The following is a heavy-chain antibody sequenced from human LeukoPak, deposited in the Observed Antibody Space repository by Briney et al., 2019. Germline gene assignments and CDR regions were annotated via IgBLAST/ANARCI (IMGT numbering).Heavy chain of an antibody. D-gene: IGHD6-13*01. CDR1: GFTFSSYG. V-gene: IGHV3-30*02. Sequence: PGGSLRLSCAASGFTFSSYGMHWVRQAPGKGLEWVAFIRYDGSNKYYADSVKGRFTISRDNSKSTLYLQMNSLRAEDTAVYYCAKRRGKAAAGSVGAFDIWGQGTMVTVSS. CDR2: IRYDGSNK. J-gene: IGHJ3*02. CDR3: AKRRGKAAAGSVGAFDI.